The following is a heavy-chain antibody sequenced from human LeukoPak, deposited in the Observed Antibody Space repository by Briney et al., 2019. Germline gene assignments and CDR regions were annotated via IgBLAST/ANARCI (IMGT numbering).Heavy chain of an antibody. V-gene: IGHV3-30*03. J-gene: IGHJ4*02. CDR3: ARGSRDLTADY. Sequence: GRSLRLSCAASGFTFSSYGMHWVRQAPGKGLEWVAVISYDGSNKYYADSVKGRFTISRDNSKNTLYLQMNSLRAEDTAVYYCARGSRDLTADYWGQGTLVTVSS. D-gene: IGHD3-9*01. CDR1: GFTFSSYG. CDR2: ISYDGSNK.